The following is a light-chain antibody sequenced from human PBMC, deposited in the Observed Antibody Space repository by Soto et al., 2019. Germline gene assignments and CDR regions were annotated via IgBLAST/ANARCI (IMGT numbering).Light chain of an antibody. J-gene: IGLJ2*01. CDR1: GSNIGSNP. Sequence: QTVVTQPPSASGTPGQRVTISCSGSGSNIGSNPVNWYQQVPGKAPKLLIYNDNLRPSGVPDQFSCSKSGTSASLAISGLQAEDEAQYYCAAWDADHNGVVFGGVTKLTVL. CDR3: AAWDADHNGVV. V-gene: IGLV1-44*01. CDR2: NDN.